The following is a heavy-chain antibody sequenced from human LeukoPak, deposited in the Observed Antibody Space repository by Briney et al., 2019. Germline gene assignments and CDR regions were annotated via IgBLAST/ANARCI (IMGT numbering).Heavy chain of an antibody. CDR1: GGSISSSSYY. Sequence: PSETLSLTCTLSGGSISSSSYYWGWIRQPPGKGLEWIGSIYYSGSTYYNPSLKSRVTISVDTSKNQFSLKLSSVTAADTAVYYCARRYYYDSSGYYDAFDIWGQGTMVTVSS. D-gene: IGHD3-22*01. CDR2: IYYSGST. CDR3: ARRYYYDSSGYYDAFDI. J-gene: IGHJ3*02. V-gene: IGHV4-39*01.